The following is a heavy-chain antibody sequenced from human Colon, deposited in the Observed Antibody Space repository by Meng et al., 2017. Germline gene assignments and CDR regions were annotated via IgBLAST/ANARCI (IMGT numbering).Heavy chain of an antibody. V-gene: IGHV4-39*07. J-gene: IGHJ4*02. CDR3: AREQSDYFDY. CDR1: GGSIGSSDFY. Sequence: KLQESGPGLVKPSETLSLPCTVSGGSIGSSDFYWGWIRQAPGRGLEWIATIYYSGGTYYNPSLKSRVTISLDMSKNQFSLNLNSVTAADTAVYYCAREQSDYFDYWGQGTLVTVSS. CDR2: IYYSGGT.